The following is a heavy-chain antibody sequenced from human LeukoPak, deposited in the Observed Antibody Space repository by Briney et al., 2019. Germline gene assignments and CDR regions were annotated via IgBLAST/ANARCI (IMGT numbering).Heavy chain of an antibody. J-gene: IGHJ6*03. V-gene: IGHV4-39*07. CDR2: IYYSGST. CDR1: GGSISSSSYY. CDR3: ARDVSSGYLSYYYMDV. Sequence: KPSETLSLTCTVSGGSISSSSYYWGWIRQPPGKGLEWIGSIYYSGSTYYNPSLKSRVTISVDTSKNQFSLKLSSVTAADTAVYYCARDVSSGYLSYYYMDVWGKGTTVTVSS. D-gene: IGHD3-3*01.